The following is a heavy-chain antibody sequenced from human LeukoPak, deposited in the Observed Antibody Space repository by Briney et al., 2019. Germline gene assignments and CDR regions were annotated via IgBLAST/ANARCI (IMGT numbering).Heavy chain of an antibody. CDR3: ARHGVTRIVDY. Sequence: PSETLSLTCTVSGGSISSYYWSWIRQPPGKGLEWIGYIYYSGSTNYNPSLKSRGTISVATSKTQFSLKLRSVTAADTAVYYCARHGVTRIVDYWGQGTLVTVSS. CDR1: GGSISSYY. D-gene: IGHD3-3*01. J-gene: IGHJ4*02. V-gene: IGHV4-59*08. CDR2: IYYSGST.